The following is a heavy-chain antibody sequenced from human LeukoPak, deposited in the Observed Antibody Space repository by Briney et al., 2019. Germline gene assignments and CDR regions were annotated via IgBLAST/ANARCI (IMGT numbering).Heavy chain of an antibody. CDR3: ARVVTVDCSSTSCYAGGYYYYMDV. CDR1: GYSISSGYY. J-gene: IGHJ6*03. V-gene: IGHV4-38-2*02. D-gene: IGHD2-2*01. Sequence: SESLSLTCTVSGYSISSGYYWGGSRPPPGKGREGIGIIYHSGSTYYNPSLKSRVTISVDTSKNQFSLKLSSVTAADTAVYYCARVVTVDCSSTSCYAGGYYYYMDVWGKGTTVTVSS. CDR2: IYHSGST.